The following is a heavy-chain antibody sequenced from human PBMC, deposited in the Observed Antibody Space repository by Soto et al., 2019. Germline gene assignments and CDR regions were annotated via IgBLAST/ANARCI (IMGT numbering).Heavy chain of an antibody. Sequence: QITLKESGPTLVKPTQTLTLTCTFSGFSLSTSGVGVGWIRQPPGKALEWLAVIYWDDDKRYSPSLKSRLTITKDTSKNQVVLTMTNMDPVDTATYYCAHILVAIHTPNYWGQGTLVTVSS. D-gene: IGHD2-8*02. CDR2: IYWDDDK. CDR1: GFSLSTSGVG. V-gene: IGHV2-5*02. CDR3: AHILVAIHTPNY. J-gene: IGHJ4*02.